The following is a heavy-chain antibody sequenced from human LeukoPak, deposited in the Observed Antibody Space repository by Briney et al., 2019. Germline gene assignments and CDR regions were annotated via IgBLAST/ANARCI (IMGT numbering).Heavy chain of an antibody. D-gene: IGHD6-19*01. CDR3: ARGGSLGY. J-gene: IGHJ4*02. Sequence: GGSLRLSCAASGFTFSSYEMNWVRQARGKGLEWVSKISSSGSAIYYADSVKGRFTISRHNAKSTLYLQMNSLRAEDTAVYYCARGGSLGYWGQGTLVTVSS. CDR1: GFTFSSYE. CDR2: ISSSGSAI. V-gene: IGHV3-48*03.